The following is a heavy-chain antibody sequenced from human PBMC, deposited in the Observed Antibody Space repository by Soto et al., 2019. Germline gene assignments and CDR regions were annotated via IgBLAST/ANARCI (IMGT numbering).Heavy chain of an antibody. CDR1: GYTFTSYG. V-gene: IGHV1-18*01. CDR3: ARLKIPPVIGLLDY. D-gene: IGHD2-8*01. CDR2: ISAYNGNT. J-gene: IGHJ4*02. Sequence: GASVKVSCKASGYTFTSYGISWVRQAPGQGLEWMGWISAYNGNTNYAQKLQGRVTMTTDTSTSTAYMELRSLRSDDTAVYYCARLKIPPVIGLLDYWGQGTLVTVSS.